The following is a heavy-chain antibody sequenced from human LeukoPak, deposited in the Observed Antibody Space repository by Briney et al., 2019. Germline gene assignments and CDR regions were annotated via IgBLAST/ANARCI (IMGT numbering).Heavy chain of an antibody. V-gene: IGHV4-59*01. CDR1: GDSISSYY. CDR3: ARDRSTYDSGSYRAFDI. Sequence: PSETLSLTCTVSGDSISSYYWSWIRQPPGKGLEWIGYIYYSGSTYYNPSLKSRVTISVDTSKNQFSLKLNSVTAADTAIYYCARDRSTYDSGSYRAFDIWGQGTMVTVSS. J-gene: IGHJ3*02. D-gene: IGHD3-10*01. CDR2: IYYSGST.